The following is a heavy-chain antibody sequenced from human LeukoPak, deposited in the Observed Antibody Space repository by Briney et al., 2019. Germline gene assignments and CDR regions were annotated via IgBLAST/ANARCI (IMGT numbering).Heavy chain of an antibody. CDR2: INHSGST. Sequence: PSETLSLTCAVYGGSFSGYYWSWIRQPPGKGLEWIGEINHSGSTNYNPSLKSRVTISVDTSKNQFSLKLSSVTAAYTAVYYCARLRSGRFTMVRGVTVARRRRVSWFDPWGQGTLVTVSS. J-gene: IGHJ5*02. CDR1: GGSFSGYY. D-gene: IGHD3-10*01. V-gene: IGHV4-34*01. CDR3: ARLRSGRFTMVRGVTVARRRRVSWFDP.